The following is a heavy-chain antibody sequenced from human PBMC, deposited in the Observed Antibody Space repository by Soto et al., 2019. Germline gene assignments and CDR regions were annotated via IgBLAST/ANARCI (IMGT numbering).Heavy chain of an antibody. CDR1: GYTFTSYD. CDR2: MNPNSGNT. J-gene: IGHJ6*02. D-gene: IGHD1-1*01. CDR3: ARERTGTTCMDV. Sequence: ASVKVSCKASGYTFTSYDINWVRQATGQGLEWMGWMNPNSGNTGYAQKFQGRVTMTRNTSISTAYMELSSLRSEDTAVYYCARERTGTTCMDVWGQGTTVTVSS. V-gene: IGHV1-8*01.